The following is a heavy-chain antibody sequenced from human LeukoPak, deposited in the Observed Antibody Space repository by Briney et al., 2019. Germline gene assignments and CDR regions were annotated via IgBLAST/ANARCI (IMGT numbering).Heavy chain of an antibody. CDR2: IKLDGSET. V-gene: IGHV3-7*01. CDR1: GFTFSDYW. J-gene: IGHJ4*02. CDR3: ARDGDSSGYEGYFDY. D-gene: IGHD3-22*01. Sequence: PGGSLRLSCAASGFTFSDYWMSWVRQAPGKGLEWVANIKLDGSETYYADSMKGRFTISRDNAKNSLYLQMNSLRAEDTAVYYCARDGDSSGYEGYFDYWGQGTLVTVSS.